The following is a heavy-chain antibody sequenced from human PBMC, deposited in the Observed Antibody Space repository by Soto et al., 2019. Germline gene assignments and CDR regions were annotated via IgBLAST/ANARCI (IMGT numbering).Heavy chain of an antibody. CDR2: IIPTLGIA. CDR3: ARDSASPLDAFDI. CDR1: GSTFSSYT. Sequence: QVQLVQSGAEVKKPGSSVKVSCKASGSTFSSYTISWVRQAPGQGLEWMGRIIPTLGIANYAQKFQGRVTIPADKPTSTAYMGLSSLRSEDTAMYYCARDSASPLDAFDIWGQGTMVTVSS. J-gene: IGHJ3*02. V-gene: IGHV1-69*08.